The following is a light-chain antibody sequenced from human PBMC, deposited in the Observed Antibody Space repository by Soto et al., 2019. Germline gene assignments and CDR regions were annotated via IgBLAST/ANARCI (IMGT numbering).Light chain of an antibody. CDR3: QQSDNLPDFT. Sequence: IQVTQSPPSLSASVGDRVTVTCQASQDSNTFLNWFQQRPGEAPKLLIYATSNLEPGVPSRFSGRQSGTDFILSISSLQPEDVGKYDCQQSDNLPDFTFGPGTKVNI. V-gene: IGKV1-33*01. CDR2: ATS. J-gene: IGKJ3*01. CDR1: QDSNTF.